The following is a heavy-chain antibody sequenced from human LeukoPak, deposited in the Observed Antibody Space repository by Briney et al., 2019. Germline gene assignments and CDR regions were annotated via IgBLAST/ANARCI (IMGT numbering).Heavy chain of an antibody. J-gene: IGHJ4*02. CDR2: ISYDGSNK. V-gene: IGHV3-30*18. CDR1: GFTFSSYG. Sequence: GGSLRLSCAASGFTFSSYGMHWVRQAPGKGLELVAVISYDGSNKYYADSVKGRFTISRDNSKNTLYLQMNSLSAEDTAVYYCAKDPAGAPEYYFDYWGQGTLVTVSS. CDR3: AKDPAGAPEYYFDY. D-gene: IGHD1-14*01.